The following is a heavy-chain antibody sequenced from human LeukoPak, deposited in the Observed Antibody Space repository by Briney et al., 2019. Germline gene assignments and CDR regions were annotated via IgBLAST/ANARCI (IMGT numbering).Heavy chain of an antibody. Sequence: GGSLRLSCAASGFTFSNYAMRWVRQAPGKGLEWVSGISGSGDSTYYADSVKGRFTISRDNAKNSLYLQMNSLRAEDTAVYYCARYCTFRTCSATQFDAWGQGTLVTVSS. V-gene: IGHV3-23*01. J-gene: IGHJ5*02. CDR3: ARYCTFRTCSATQFDA. CDR1: GFTFSNYA. D-gene: IGHD2-8*01. CDR2: ISGSGDST.